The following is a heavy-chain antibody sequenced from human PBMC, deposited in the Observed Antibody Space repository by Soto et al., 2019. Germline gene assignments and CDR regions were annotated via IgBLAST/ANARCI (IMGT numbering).Heavy chain of an antibody. CDR3: AREIVTAGGNNYFDP. CDR2: VYHTGDT. D-gene: IGHD2-21*02. Sequence: SETLSLTCVVSGGTVASSHWWSWVRQSPGRGLVWIGNVYHTGDTNFNPSLQSRVTFSVDKSNNQFSLRLTSVTAADTAVYFCAREIVTAGGNNYFDPWGPGALVTVSS. J-gene: IGHJ5*02. V-gene: IGHV4-4*02. CDR1: GGTVASSHW.